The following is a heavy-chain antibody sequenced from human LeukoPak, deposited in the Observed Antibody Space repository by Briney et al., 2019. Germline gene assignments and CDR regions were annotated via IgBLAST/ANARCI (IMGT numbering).Heavy chain of an antibody. CDR2: INNDRSTT. CDR3: TRDTRGTIGTTTLDY. CDR1: GFTFSSYW. D-gene: IGHD1-1*01. J-gene: IGHJ4*02. Sequence: GGSLRLSCVASGFTFSSYWMHWVRQAPGKGLVWVSRINNDRSTTTYADSVKGRFTISRDNAKNTLYLQMNSLRAEDTAVYYCTRDTRGTIGTTTLDYWGQGTLVTVSS. V-gene: IGHV3-74*01.